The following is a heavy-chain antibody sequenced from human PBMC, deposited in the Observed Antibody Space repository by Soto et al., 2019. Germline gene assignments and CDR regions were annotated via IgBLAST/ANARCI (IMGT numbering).Heavy chain of an antibody. J-gene: IGHJ4*02. D-gene: IGHD3-3*01. Sequence: ASVKVSCKASGYTFTSYYMHWVRQAPGQGLEWMGIINPSGGSTSYAQKFQGRVTMTRDTSTSTVYMELSSLRSEDTAVYYCASQIFGVVISFYWGQGTLVTVSS. CDR1: GYTFTSYY. CDR2: INPSGGST. V-gene: IGHV1-46*01. CDR3: ASQIFGVVISFY.